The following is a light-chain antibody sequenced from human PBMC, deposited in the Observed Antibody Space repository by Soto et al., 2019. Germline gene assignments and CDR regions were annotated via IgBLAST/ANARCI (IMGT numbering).Light chain of an antibody. CDR1: QSISDT. CDR3: QKYNNWPWK. V-gene: IGKV3-15*01. J-gene: IGKJ1*01. CDR2: GAS. Sequence: EIVMTHSPSTLSVSPVGRATLSCMASQSISDTLAWYQQKPGQAPRLLIHGASTRATGFPARFSGSGSGTDFTLTISSLQSEDFAVYYCQKYNNWPWKFGQGTKVDI.